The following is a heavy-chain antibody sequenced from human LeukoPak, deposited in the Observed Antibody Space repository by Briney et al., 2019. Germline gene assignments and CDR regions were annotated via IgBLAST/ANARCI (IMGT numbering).Heavy chain of an antibody. CDR2: IIPIFGTA. Sequence: ASVKVSCKASGGTFSSYAISWVRQAPGQGLEWMGGIIPIFGTANYAQKFQGRVTITADESTSTAYMEPSSLRSEDTAVYYCARETGSHCSSTSCYFDWGQGTLVTVSS. V-gene: IGHV1-69*13. CDR1: GGTFSSYA. J-gene: IGHJ4*02. CDR3: ARETGSHCSSTSCYFD. D-gene: IGHD2-2*01.